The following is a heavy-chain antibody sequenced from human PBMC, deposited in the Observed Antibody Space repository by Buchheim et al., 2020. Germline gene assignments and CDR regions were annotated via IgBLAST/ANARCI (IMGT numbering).Heavy chain of an antibody. CDR2: GIPVFRRA. J-gene: IGHJ4*02. V-gene: IGHV1-69*12. D-gene: IGHD3-9*01. CDR1: GGPFSNFV. CDR3: ARDPTQYDILTGYFDS. Sequence: QVHLVQSGAEVKKPGSSVRVSCKASGGPFSNFVVHWVRQAPGQGLEWMGGGIPVFRRADYAQKFQGRVNITADDSTSTSYMELSSLTSEDTAVYYCARDPTQYDILTGYFDSWGQGTL.